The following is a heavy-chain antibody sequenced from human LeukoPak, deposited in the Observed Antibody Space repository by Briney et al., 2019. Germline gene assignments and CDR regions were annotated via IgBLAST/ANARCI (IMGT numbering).Heavy chain of an antibody. CDR3: AKPARTDYTDY. Sequence: PGGSLRLSCAASGFTFGTYEMNWVRQAPGKGLEWVSYISISGSTIYYADSVKGRFTISRDNSKNTLYLQMNSLRAEDTAVYYCAKPARTDYTDYWGQGTLVTVSS. CDR2: ISISGSTI. D-gene: IGHD1-14*01. CDR1: GFTFGTYE. J-gene: IGHJ4*02. V-gene: IGHV3-48*03.